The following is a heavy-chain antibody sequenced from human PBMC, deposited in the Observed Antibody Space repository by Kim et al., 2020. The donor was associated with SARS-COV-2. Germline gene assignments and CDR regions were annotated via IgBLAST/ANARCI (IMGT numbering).Heavy chain of an antibody. CDR2: ISAYNGNT. V-gene: IGHV1-18*04. CDR1: GYTFTSYG. CDR3: ARDEGGIAVAGTDYYYYYGMDV. D-gene: IGHD6-19*01. J-gene: IGHJ6*02. Sequence: ASVKVSCKASGYTFTSYGISWVRQAPGQGLEWMGWISAYNGNTNYAQKLQGRVTMTTDTSTSTAYMELRSLRSDDTAVYYCARDEGGIAVAGTDYYYYYGMDVWGQGTTVTVSS.